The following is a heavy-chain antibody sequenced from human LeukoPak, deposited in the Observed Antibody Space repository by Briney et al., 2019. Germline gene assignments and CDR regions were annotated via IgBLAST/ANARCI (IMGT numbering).Heavy chain of an antibody. Sequence: GGSLRLSCTGSGFTFGDYAISWVRQAPGKGLEWVGFIKSKAYGGTTEYAASVKGRFTISRDDSNSIAYLQMNSLKTEDTAVYYCTRDLFSGYLDPWGQGTLVTASS. CDR3: TRDLFSGYLDP. V-gene: IGHV3-49*04. J-gene: IGHJ5*02. CDR1: GFTFGDYA. D-gene: IGHD1-1*01. CDR2: IKSKAYGGTT.